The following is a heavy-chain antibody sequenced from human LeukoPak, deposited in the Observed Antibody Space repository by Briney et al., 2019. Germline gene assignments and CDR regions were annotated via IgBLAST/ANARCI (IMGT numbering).Heavy chain of an antibody. V-gene: IGHV4-59*11. CDR2: VFNGGST. D-gene: IGHD6-13*01. Sequence: SETLSLTCSVSGGSINSHYWSWIRQSPGKGLEWIGYVFNGGSTNYNPSLKSRVTMSLDTSRDQLSLRLSSVTAADTAIYYCASRPAGSTWYGVFDYWSQGTLVTVSS. CDR3: ASRPAGSTWYGVFDY. CDR1: GGSINSHY. J-gene: IGHJ4*02.